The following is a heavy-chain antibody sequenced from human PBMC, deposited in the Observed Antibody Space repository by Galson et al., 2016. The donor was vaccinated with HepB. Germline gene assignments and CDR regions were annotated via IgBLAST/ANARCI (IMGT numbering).Heavy chain of an antibody. D-gene: IGHD2-21*01. CDR2: IHRGGGT. Sequence: SLRLSCAASGFTVSASSMTWVRQAPGKGLEWVSTIHRGGGTYYTYSVKGRFTIARDSSKNTLYLQTSSLKVEDTAVYYCAVVGDVSRDWGQGTLVTVSS. CDR1: GFTVSASS. J-gene: IGHJ4*02. CDR3: AVVGDVSRD. V-gene: IGHV3-66*01.